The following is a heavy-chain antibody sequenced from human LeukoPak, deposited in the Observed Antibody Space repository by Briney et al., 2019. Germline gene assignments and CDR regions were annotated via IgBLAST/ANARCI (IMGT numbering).Heavy chain of an antibody. D-gene: IGHD6-13*01. Sequence: ASVKVSCKASGYTFTGYYMHWVRQAPGQGLEWMGWINPNSGGTNYAQKFQGRVTMTRDTSISTAYMELSRLRSDDTAVYYCAFNSRTAQQQLTYFDYWGQGTLVTVSS. J-gene: IGHJ4*02. CDR2: INPNSGGT. CDR1: GYTFTGYY. CDR3: AFNSRTAQQQLTYFDY. V-gene: IGHV1-2*02.